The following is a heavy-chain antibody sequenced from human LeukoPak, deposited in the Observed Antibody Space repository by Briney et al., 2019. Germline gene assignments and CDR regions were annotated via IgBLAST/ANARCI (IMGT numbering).Heavy chain of an antibody. CDR3: ARWWELLGDDAFDI. V-gene: IGHV3-21*01. CDR1: GFTFSSYS. D-gene: IGHD1-26*01. Sequence: GGSLRLSCAASGFTFSSYSMNWVRQAPGKRLEWVSSISSSSSYIYYADSVKGRFTISRDNAKNSPYLQMNSLRAEDTAVYYCARWWELLGDDAFDIWGQGTMVTVSS. J-gene: IGHJ3*02. CDR2: ISSSSSYI.